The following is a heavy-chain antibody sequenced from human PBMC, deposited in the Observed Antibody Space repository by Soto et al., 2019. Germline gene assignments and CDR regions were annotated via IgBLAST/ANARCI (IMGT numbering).Heavy chain of an antibody. Sequence: GGSLRLSCAASGFTVSSNYMSWVRQAPGKGLEWVSVIYSGGSTYYADSVKGRFTISRDNSKNTLYLQMNSLRAEDTAVYYCARTDYYDSSGYDYWGQGTLVTVSS. D-gene: IGHD3-22*01. CDR2: IYSGGST. V-gene: IGHV3-66*01. J-gene: IGHJ4*02. CDR3: ARTDYYDSSGYDY. CDR1: GFTVSSNY.